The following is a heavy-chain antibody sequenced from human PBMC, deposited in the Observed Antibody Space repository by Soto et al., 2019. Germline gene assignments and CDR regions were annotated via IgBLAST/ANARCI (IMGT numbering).Heavy chain of an antibody. Sequence: VKVSCKASGYTFTSYGISWVRQAPGQGLEWMGWISAYNGNTNYAQKLQGRVTMTTDTSTSTAYMELRSLRSDDTAVYYCARDFAGIALAGDFDYWGQGTLVTV. J-gene: IGHJ4*02. D-gene: IGHD6-19*01. CDR3: ARDFAGIALAGDFDY. CDR2: ISAYNGNT. V-gene: IGHV1-18*01. CDR1: GYTFTSYG.